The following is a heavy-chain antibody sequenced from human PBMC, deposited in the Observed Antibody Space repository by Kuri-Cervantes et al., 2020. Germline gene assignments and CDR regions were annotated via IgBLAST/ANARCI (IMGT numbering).Heavy chain of an antibody. CDR1: GFTFSSYA. D-gene: IGHD6-6*01. Sequence: GGSLRLSCAASGFTFSSYAMNWVRQAPGKGLEWISYITDSSDAIYYADSVKGRFTISRDNAKNSLYLQMHSLRAEDTAVYYCAKDMAARSRKFDYWGQGILVTVSS. V-gene: IGHV3-48*01. CDR3: AKDMAARSRKFDY. CDR2: ITDSSDAI. J-gene: IGHJ4*02.